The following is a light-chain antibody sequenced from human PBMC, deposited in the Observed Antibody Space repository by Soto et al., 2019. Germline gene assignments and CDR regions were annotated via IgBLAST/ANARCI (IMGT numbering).Light chain of an antibody. V-gene: IGLV4-69*01. Sequence: QAVVTQSPSASASLGASVKLTCTLSSGHSSSAIAWHQQQPEKGPRYLMKLNSDGSHNKGDGIPDRFSGSSSGAERYLTISSLQSEDEADYYCQTWDTGIRVFGGGTKVTVL. CDR3: QTWDTGIRV. CDR2: LNSDGSH. CDR1: SGHSSSA. J-gene: IGLJ3*02.